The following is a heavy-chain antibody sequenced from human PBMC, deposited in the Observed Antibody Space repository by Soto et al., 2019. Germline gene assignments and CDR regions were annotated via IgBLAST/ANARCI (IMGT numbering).Heavy chain of an antibody. CDR3: TTGLSNGYYNFDY. V-gene: IGHV3-15*01. J-gene: IGHJ4*02. CDR1: GFTFNNAW. Sequence: PGGSLRLSCAASGFTFNNAWMSWVRQAPEKGLEWVGRIKGEADGGTTDYAAPVKGRITISRDHSKDTLYLQMNSLKTEDTAVYYCTTGLSNGYYNFDYWGQGTPVTVSS. D-gene: IGHD3-22*01. CDR2: IKGEADGGTT.